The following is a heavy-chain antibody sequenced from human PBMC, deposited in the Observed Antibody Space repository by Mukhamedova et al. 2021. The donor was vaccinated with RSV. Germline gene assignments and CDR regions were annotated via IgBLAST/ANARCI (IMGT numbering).Heavy chain of an antibody. CDR3: ATGGGDFDN. D-gene: IGHD3-16*01. Sequence: GGPINNWCWSWIRQSAGRRLEWIGRWCVSASPNYNPSLKSRVTMSVDTSKSQFSLKLTSVTAADTAVYYCATGGGDFDNWGQGTLV. V-gene: IGHV4-4*07. CDR2: WCVSASP. CDR1: GGPINNWC. J-gene: IGHJ4*02.